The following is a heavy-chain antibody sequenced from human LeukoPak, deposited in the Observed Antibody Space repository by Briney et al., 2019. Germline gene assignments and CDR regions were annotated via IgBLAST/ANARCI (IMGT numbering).Heavy chain of an antibody. CDR2: ISYDGSNK. CDR3: ARSVVPGPYSSSWNAFDI. Sequence: GGSLRLSCAASGFTFRSYAMHWVRQAPGKGLEWVAVISYDGSNKYYADSVKGRFTISRDNSKNTLYLQMNSLRAEDTAVYYCARSVVPGPYSSSWNAFDIWGQGTMVTVSS. V-gene: IGHV3-30*14. D-gene: IGHD6-13*01. J-gene: IGHJ3*02. CDR1: GFTFRSYA.